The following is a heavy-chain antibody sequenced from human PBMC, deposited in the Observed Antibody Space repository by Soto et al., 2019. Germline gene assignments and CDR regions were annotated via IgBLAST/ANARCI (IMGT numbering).Heavy chain of an antibody. CDR3: AHIRYCSGLFDD. CDR2: IYWDDDK. Sequence: QITLKESGPTLVKPTQTLTLTCTFSGFSLSTSGVGVGWIRQPPGKALEWLALIYWDDDKRYSPSLKSRLAIPKDTAKNQVVLTIDNMGRVDPATYSCAHIRYCSGLFDDWGQGTLVTVSS. CDR1: GFSLSTSGVG. D-gene: IGHD3-10*01. J-gene: IGHJ4*02. V-gene: IGHV2-5*02.